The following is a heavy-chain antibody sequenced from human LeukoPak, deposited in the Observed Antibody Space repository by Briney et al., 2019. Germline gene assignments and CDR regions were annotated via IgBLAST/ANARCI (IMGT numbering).Heavy chain of an antibody. CDR1: GFSFGSYA. D-gene: IGHD1-26*01. CDR3: ARDQDSGSYSPGDY. CDR2: ICGSVSGSGDCT. Sequence: GSLRLSCAASGFSFGSYAMSWVRQAAGKGLEWVSEICGSVSGSGDCTHYADSVKGRFTISRDNSKNTLYLQMNSLRAEDTAVYYCARDQDSGSYSPGDYWGQGTLVTVSS. J-gene: IGHJ4*02. V-gene: IGHV3-23*01.